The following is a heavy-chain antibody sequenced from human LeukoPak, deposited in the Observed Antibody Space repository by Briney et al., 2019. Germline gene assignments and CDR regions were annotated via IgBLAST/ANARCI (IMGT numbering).Heavy chain of an antibody. V-gene: IGHV3-23*01. Sequence: PGGSLRLSCAASGFTFSNYTMSWVRQAPGKGLEWVSGISGSGGTTYYADSVKGRFTVSRDNSKNTLYLQMNSLRAEDTAVYYCARGRTYHSFRGDPRYYFDYWGQGTLVTVSS. CDR3: ARGRTYHSFRGDPRYYFDY. CDR2: ISGSGGTT. CDR1: GFTFSNYT. D-gene: IGHD3-16*01. J-gene: IGHJ4*02.